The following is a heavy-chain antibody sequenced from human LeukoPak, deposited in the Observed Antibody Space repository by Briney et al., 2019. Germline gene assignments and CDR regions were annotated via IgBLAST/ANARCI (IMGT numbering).Heavy chain of an antibody. CDR3: ASRYDYSNYIDY. Sequence: PSETLSLTCTVSGGSISSSSYYWGWIRQPPGKGLEWIGTIYYSGSTYYNPSLKSRVTISVDTSKNQFSLKLSSVTAADTAVYYCASRYDYSNYIDYWGQGTLVTVSS. CDR2: IYYSGST. V-gene: IGHV4-39*01. D-gene: IGHD4-11*01. J-gene: IGHJ4*02. CDR1: GGSISSSSYY.